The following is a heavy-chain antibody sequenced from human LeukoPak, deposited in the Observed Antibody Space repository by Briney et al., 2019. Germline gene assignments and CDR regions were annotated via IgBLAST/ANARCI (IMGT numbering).Heavy chain of an antibody. CDR1: GGSISSSSYY. CDR3: ARSIAAAGSHFDY. V-gene: IGHV4-39*01. Sequence: MSSETLSLTCTVSGGSISSSSYYWGLIRQPPGKGLEWIGSIYYSGSTYYNPSLKSRVTISVDTSKNQFSLKLSSVTAADTAVYYCARSIAAAGSHFDYWGQGTLVTVSS. J-gene: IGHJ4*02. D-gene: IGHD6-13*01. CDR2: IYYSGST.